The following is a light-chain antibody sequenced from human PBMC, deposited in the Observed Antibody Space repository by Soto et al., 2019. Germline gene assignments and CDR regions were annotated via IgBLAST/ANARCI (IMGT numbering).Light chain of an antibody. CDR2: AAS. Sequence: DIQMTQSPSSLSASVGDRVTITCRASQSISSYLNWYQQKPGKAPKLLIYAASSLQSGVPTTFSGSGSGTDFTLIISRLQPDDFATYYCQQYNSFPWTFGQGTKVDI. CDR3: QQYNSFPWT. J-gene: IGKJ1*01. CDR1: QSISSY. V-gene: IGKV1-39*01.